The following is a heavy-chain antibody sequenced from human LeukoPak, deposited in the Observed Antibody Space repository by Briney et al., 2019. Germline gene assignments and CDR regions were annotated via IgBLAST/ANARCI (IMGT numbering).Heavy chain of an antibody. Sequence: GGSLRLSCAASGFTFSSYSMNWVRQAPGKGLEWVSYISSSSSTMYYADSVKGRFTISRDNAKNSLFLQMNSLRDEDTAVYYCARPLPTVSTLFDYWGQGTLVTVSS. CDR2: ISSSSSTM. V-gene: IGHV3-48*02. J-gene: IGHJ4*02. CDR1: GFTFSSYS. CDR3: ARPLPTVSTLFDY. D-gene: IGHD4-17*01.